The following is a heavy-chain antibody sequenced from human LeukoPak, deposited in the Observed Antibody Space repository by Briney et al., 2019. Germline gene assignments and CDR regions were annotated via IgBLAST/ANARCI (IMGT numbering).Heavy chain of an antibody. D-gene: IGHD2-15*01. V-gene: IGHV3-7*01. CDR3: ARDRDSRNYFDY. Sequence: GGALRLSCAASGFTFSSYWMSWVRQAPGKGLEWVANIKQDGSEKYYVDSVKGRFTISRDNAKNSLYLQMNSLRAEDTAVYCCARDRDSRNYFDYWGQGTLVTVSS. J-gene: IGHJ4*02. CDR2: IKQDGSEK. CDR1: GFTFSSYW.